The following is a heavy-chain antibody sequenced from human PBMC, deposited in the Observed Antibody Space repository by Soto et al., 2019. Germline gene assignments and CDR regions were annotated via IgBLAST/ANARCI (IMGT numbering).Heavy chain of an antibody. CDR1: GYTFASYG. J-gene: IGHJ4*02. CDR3: ARVAIFEDY. Sequence: ASVKVSCKASGYTFASYGIRWVRQAPGQGLEWMGWISAYNGNTNYAQKLQGRVTMTRDTSTSRAYMELRSLRSDDTAVYYCARVAIFEDYWGQGTLVTVSS. V-gene: IGHV1-18*01. D-gene: IGHD3-3*01. CDR2: ISAYNGNT.